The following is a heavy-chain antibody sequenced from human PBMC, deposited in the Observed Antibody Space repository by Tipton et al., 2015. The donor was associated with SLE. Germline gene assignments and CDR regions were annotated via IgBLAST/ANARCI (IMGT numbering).Heavy chain of an antibody. CDR2: ISYDGSNK. CDR3: AGALITSLDY. V-gene: IGHV3-30*04. CDR1: GFTFSIYA. Sequence: VQLVQSGGGVVQPGRSLRLSCAASGFTFSIYAMHWVRQAPGKGLEWVAVISYDGSNKYYADSVKGRFTISRDNSKNTLYLQMNSLRAEDTAVYYCAGALITSLDYWGQGTLVTVSS. J-gene: IGHJ4*02. D-gene: IGHD1-20*01.